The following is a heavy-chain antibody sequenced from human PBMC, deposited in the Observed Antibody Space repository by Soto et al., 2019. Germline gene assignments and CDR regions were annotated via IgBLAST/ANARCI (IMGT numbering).Heavy chain of an antibody. CDR1: GFTFSNYW. CDR3: ARGHYGMDV. Sequence: HPGGSLRLSCAASGFTFSNYWMSWVRQAPGKGLEWVANINQDESEKYYVDSVKGRFTISRDNAKTSLYLQMNSLRAEDRAVYYCARGHYGMDVWGQGSTVTVSS. V-gene: IGHV3-7*01. CDR2: INQDESEK. J-gene: IGHJ6*02.